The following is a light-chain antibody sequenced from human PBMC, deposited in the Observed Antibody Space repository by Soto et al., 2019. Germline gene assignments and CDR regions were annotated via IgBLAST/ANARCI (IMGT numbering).Light chain of an antibody. Sequence: DIQMTQSPSSLSASVGDRVTITCRASQSINSYLNWYQQKPGKAPKLLIYTASSLHSGVPSRFSGSGFGTDFTRTISSLQPEDFATYYCQQSYSIPRTFGQGTILEIK. CDR3: QQSYSIPRT. V-gene: IGKV1-39*01. CDR1: QSINSY. J-gene: IGKJ2*01. CDR2: TAS.